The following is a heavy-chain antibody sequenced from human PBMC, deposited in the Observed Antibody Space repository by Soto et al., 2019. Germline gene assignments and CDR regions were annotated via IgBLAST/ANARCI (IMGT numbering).Heavy chain of an antibody. CDR3: ARALRYYDSSGYYYGLDY. J-gene: IGHJ4*02. CDR2: IIPIFGTA. V-gene: IGHV1-69*13. D-gene: IGHD3-22*01. Sequence: SVKVSCKASGGTFSSYAISCVRQAPGQGLEWMGGIIPIFGTANYAQKFQGRVTITADESTSTAYMELSSLRSEDTAVYYCARALRYYDSSGYYYGLDYWGQGTLVTVSS. CDR1: GGTFSSYA.